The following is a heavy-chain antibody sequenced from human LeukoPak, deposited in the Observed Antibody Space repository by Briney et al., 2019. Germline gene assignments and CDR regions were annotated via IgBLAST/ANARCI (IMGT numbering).Heavy chain of an antibody. CDR2: INPNSGKT. CDR3: ARTSTGTRGGYDV. CDR1: GYTFTSYD. D-gene: IGHD1-1*01. V-gene: IGHV1-8*01. Sequence: ASVKVSCKASGYTFTSYDINWVRQASGQGLEWMGWINPNSGKTGFTQKFQGRVTVTRSTSISTAYMELSSLTSDDTAVYYCARTSTGTRGGYDVWGQGTLVTVSS. J-gene: IGHJ4*02.